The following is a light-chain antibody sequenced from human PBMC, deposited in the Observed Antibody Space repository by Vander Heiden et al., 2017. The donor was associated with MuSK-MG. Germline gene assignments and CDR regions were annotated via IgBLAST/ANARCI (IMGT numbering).Light chain of an antibody. CDR2: EVS. CDR1: SSDVGGYNY. V-gene: IGLV2-8*02. J-gene: IGLJ1*01. Sequence: QSALTQPPSASRSPGQSVTISCTGTSSDVGGYNYVSWYQQHPGKAPKRMIYEVSKRPSGVPDRFSGSKSGNTASLTVSGLQAEDEADYYCSSYAGSNKVFGTGTKVTVL. CDR3: SSYAGSNKV.